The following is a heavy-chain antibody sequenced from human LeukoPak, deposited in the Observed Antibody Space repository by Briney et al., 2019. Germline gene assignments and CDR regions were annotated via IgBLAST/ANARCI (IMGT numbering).Heavy chain of an antibody. Sequence: PGGSLRLSCAASGFTFSSYSMNWVRQAPGKGLEWVSSISSSSSYIYYADSVKGRFTISRDNAKDSLYLQMNSLRAEDTAVYYCTREWEYCSGGSSYLFSDWFDPWGQGTLVTVSS. CDR3: TREWEYCSGGSSYLFSDWFDP. CDR1: GFTFSSYS. J-gene: IGHJ5*02. D-gene: IGHD2-15*01. CDR2: ISSSSSYI. V-gene: IGHV3-21*01.